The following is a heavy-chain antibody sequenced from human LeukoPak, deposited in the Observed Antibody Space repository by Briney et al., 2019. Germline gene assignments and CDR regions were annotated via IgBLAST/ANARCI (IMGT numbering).Heavy chain of an antibody. V-gene: IGHV3-53*01. CDR2: LYSGGYT. J-gene: IGHJ4*02. Sequence: PRGSLRLSCAASGFNVISTCMSWVRPAPGKGLEWVSVLYSGGYTDYTDSVKGRFTISRDNSKNTLYLQMTRLRADDTAVYYCAKDGAVGGAIDYWGQGTLVTVSS. CDR3: AKDGAVGGAIDY. D-gene: IGHD1-26*01. CDR1: GFNVISTC.